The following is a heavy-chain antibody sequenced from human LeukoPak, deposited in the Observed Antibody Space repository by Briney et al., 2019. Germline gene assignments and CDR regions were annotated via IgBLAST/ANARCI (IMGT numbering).Heavy chain of an antibody. Sequence: NASETLSLTCTVSGGSFSIYYWSWIRQPAGKGLEWIGRICTSGNTYYNPSLKSRVTMSVDTSKNQFSLNLSSVTAADTAVYYCARVFSVAGTFDYWGQGTLVTVSS. J-gene: IGHJ4*02. V-gene: IGHV4-4*07. CDR1: GGSFSIYY. CDR2: ICTSGNT. CDR3: ARVFSVAGTFDY. D-gene: IGHD6-19*01.